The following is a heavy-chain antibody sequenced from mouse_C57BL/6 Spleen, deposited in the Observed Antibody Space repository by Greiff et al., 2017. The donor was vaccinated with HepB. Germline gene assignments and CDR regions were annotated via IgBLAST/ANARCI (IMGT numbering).Heavy chain of an antibody. J-gene: IGHJ3*01. CDR2: IDPSDSYT. CDR1: GYTFTSYW. D-gene: IGHD1-1*01. V-gene: IGHV1-69*01. CDR3: ASWDYGFAY. Sequence: QVQLQQPGAELVMPGASVKLSCKASGYTFTSYWMHWVKQRPGQGLEWIGEIDPSDSYTNYNQKFKGKSTLTVDKSSSTAYMQLSSLTSEDSAVYYCASWDYGFAYWGQGTLVTVSA.